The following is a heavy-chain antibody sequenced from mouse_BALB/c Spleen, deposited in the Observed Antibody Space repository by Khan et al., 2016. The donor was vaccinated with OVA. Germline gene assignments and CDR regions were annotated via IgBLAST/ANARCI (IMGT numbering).Heavy chain of an antibody. CDR1: GYTFTSYV. V-gene: IGHV1S136*01. CDR2: IYPFNGDT. D-gene: IGHD2-12*01. CDR3: APDGSYYVSVAY. Sequence: EVQLQESGPELVKPGASVKMSCKASGYTFTSYVMHWVKQKPGQGLEWIGYIYPFNGDTLHNEKFKDKATLTSDISSSTAYMELSSLTSEDSAVYFCAPDGSYYVSVAYWGQGTLVTVSA. J-gene: IGHJ3*01.